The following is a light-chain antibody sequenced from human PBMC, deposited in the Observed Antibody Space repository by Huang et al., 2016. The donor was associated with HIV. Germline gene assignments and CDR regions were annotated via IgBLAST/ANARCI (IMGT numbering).Light chain of an antibody. CDR3: QQYNNWPPWT. V-gene: IGKV3-15*01. Sequence: ETVMTQSPATLSVSPGERATLSCRASQSVNSNLAWYQQKPGQAPRLLSFGASTRATGIPARFSGSKSGSEFTLTITSLQSEDFAVYYCQQYNNWPPWTFGQGTKVEIK. CDR1: QSVNSN. J-gene: IGKJ1*01. CDR2: GAS.